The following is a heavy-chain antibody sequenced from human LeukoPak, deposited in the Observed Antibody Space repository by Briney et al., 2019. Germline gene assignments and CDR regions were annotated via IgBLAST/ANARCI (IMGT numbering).Heavy chain of an antibody. V-gene: IGHV4-39*01. CDR1: GGSISSSSYY. CDR2: IYYSGST. Sequence: PSETLSLTCTVSGGSISSSSYYWGWIRQPPGQGLEWIGSIYYSGSTYYNPSLKSRVTISVDTSKNQFSLKLSSVTAADTAVYYCARYAAIGLLWSDYWGQGTLVTVSS. CDR3: ARYAAIGLLWSDY. D-gene: IGHD2-2*01. J-gene: IGHJ4*02.